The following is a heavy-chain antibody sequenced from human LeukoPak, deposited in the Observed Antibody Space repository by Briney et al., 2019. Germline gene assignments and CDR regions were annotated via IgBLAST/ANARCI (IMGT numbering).Heavy chain of an antibody. J-gene: IGHJ4*02. CDR3: ARGDGYYFDY. Sequence: SETLYLTCTVSGGSISNGGYYRSWIRQHPGKGLEWIGYIYYSGSTYYNPSLKSRTTISVDTSKNQFSLKLSSVTAADTAVYYCARGDGYYFDYWGQGTLVTVSS. CDR2: IYYSGST. D-gene: IGHD2-21*01. CDR1: GGSISNGGYY. V-gene: IGHV4-31*03.